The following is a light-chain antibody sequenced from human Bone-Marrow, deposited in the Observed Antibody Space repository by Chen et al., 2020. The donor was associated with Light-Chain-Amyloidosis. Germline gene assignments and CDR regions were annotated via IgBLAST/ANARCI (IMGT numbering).Light chain of an antibody. J-gene: IGKJ2*03. CDR3: MQALPTPRS. Sequence: DIVMNQFPLSLLVTPREPASISCKSSQSHLYSNRDNYLAWYLQKPGQSPQLLIYLGSNRASGIPDRFSGSGSVTDFTLKISRVEAEDVGIYYCMQALPTPRSFGQGTKLEIK. V-gene: IGKV2-28*01. CDR1: QSHLYSNRDNY. CDR2: LGS.